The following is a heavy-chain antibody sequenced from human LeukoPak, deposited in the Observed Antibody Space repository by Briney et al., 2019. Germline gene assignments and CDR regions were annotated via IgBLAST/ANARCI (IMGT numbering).Heavy chain of an antibody. V-gene: IGHV3-74*01. D-gene: IGHD5-12*01. CDR3: ARDRGYTQDY. J-gene: IGHJ4*02. CDR1: GFTFSTYW. Sequence: PGGVLRLSCAASGFTFSTYWMHWVRQAPGKGLVWVSHIRTDGNTTTYADTVKGRFTISRDNAKNTLYLQMNSLRAEDTAVYYCARDRGYTQDYWGQGTLVTVSP. CDR2: IRTDGNTT.